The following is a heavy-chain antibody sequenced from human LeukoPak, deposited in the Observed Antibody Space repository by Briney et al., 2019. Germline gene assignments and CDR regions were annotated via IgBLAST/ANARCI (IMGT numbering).Heavy chain of an antibody. CDR3: ARVGSSGYYYASFDY. CDR1: GFTFDDYG. D-gene: IGHD3-22*01. J-gene: IGHJ4*02. Sequence: GGSLRLSCAASGFTFDDYGMNWVRQAQGKGLEWVSGINWNGGSTGYADSVKGRFTISRDNAKNSLYLQMNSLRAEDTALYYCARVGSSGYYYASFDYWGQGTLVTVSS. V-gene: IGHV3-20*04. CDR2: INWNGGST.